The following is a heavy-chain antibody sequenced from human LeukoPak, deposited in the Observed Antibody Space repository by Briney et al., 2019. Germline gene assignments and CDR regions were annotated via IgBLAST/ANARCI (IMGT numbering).Heavy chain of an antibody. J-gene: IGHJ3*02. CDR2: ISGSGGST. CDR3: AKGGQGYCSSTSCYRLAAFDI. CDR1: GFTFSSYA. V-gene: IGHV3-23*01. Sequence: GGSLRLSCAASGFTFSSYAMSWVRQAPGKGLEWVSAISGSGGSTYYADSVKGRFTISRDNSKNTLYLQMNSLRAEDTAVYYCAKGGQGYCSSTSCYRLAAFDIWGQGTMVTVSS. D-gene: IGHD2-2*01.